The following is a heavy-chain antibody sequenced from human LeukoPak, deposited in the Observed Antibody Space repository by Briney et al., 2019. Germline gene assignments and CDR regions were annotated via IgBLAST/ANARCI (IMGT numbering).Heavy chain of an antibody. CDR1: GFTFTTYA. D-gene: IGHD2-21*02. CDR2: ISNGGSNK. V-gene: IGHV3-30-3*01. CDR3: ARGYGGDYCFDY. Sequence: PGRSLRLSCAASGFTFTTYALHWVRQAPGKGLDWVAVISNGGSNKYYADSVKGRFTISRDNSKNTLYLQMNSLRAEDTAVYYCARGYGGDYCFDYWGQGAPVTVSS. J-gene: IGHJ4*02.